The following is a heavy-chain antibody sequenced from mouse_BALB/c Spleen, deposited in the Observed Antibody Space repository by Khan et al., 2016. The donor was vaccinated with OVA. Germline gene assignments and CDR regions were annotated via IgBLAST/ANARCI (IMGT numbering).Heavy chain of an antibody. CDR2: ISGDSSTI. D-gene: IGHD1-1*01. CDR1: GFTFSTYG. CDR3: ATSYFYGYYFDY. Sequence: EVQHVESGGGLVQPGGSRKLSCAASGFTFSTYGMHWVRQAPEKGLEWVAYISGDSSTIYYADTVKGRFTISRDNPKNTLFLQMTSLMSEDTARYYGATSYFYGYYFDYWGPGTTLTVSS. V-gene: IGHV5-17*02. J-gene: IGHJ2*01.